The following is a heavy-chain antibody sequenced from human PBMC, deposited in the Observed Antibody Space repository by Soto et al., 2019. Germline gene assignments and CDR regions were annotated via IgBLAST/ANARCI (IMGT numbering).Heavy chain of an antibody. D-gene: IGHD2-21*02. Sequence: PSETLSLTCTVSGGSISSYYWSWIRQPPGKGLEWIGYIYYSGSTNYNPSLKSRVTISVDTSKNLFSLNLSSVTAADTAVYFCVREDDGGDRDYYGLDVWGQGTMVTVSS. CDR2: IYYSGST. CDR3: VREDDGGDRDYYGLDV. V-gene: IGHV4-59*12. CDR1: GGSISSYY. J-gene: IGHJ6*02.